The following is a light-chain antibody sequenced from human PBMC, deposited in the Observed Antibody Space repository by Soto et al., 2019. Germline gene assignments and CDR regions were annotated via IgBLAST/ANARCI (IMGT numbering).Light chain of an antibody. CDR3: PQRCDWPPRYT. CDR1: QSVSSS. J-gene: IGKJ2*01. Sequence: EIVLTQSPVTLSLSPGERASLSCRASQSVSSSLAWYQQKLGQSPRLLIYDASNRAADVPARFSGSGSGTDFILTISNLEPEDSAFYYCPQRCDWPPRYTFGQGTKLEI. CDR2: DAS. V-gene: IGKV3-11*01.